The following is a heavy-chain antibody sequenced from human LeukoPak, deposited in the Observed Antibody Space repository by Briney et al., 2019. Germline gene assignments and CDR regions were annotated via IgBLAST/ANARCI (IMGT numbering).Heavy chain of an antibody. V-gene: IGHV1-69*04. J-gene: IGHJ4*02. Sequence: ASVKVSCKASGGTFSSYAISWVRQAPGQGLEWMGRIIPIFGIANYAQKFQGGVTITADKSTSTAYMELSSLRSEDTAVYYCARDMYYYDSSGPVGVYYFDYWGQGTLVTVSS. CDR2: IIPIFGIA. CDR1: GGTFSSYA. CDR3: ARDMYYYDSSGPVGVYYFDY. D-gene: IGHD3-22*01.